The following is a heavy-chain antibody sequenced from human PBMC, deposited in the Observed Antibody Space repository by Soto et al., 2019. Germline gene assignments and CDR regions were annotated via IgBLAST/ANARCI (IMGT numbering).Heavy chain of an antibody. J-gene: IGHJ5*02. CDR3: ATSNYVSPWFDP. Sequence: SETLSLTCSVSGGSTSSGGFYWSWIRQHPGKDLEWIGYIYYSGSTYYNPSLKSRVTISVDTSKNQFSLKLSSVTAADTAVYYCATSNYVSPWFDPWGQGTLVTVSS. V-gene: IGHV4-31*03. CDR1: GGSTSSGGFY. CDR2: IYYSGST. D-gene: IGHD4-4*01.